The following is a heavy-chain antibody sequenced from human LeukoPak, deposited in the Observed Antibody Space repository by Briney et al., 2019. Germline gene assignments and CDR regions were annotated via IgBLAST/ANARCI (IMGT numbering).Heavy chain of an antibody. D-gene: IGHD6-19*01. CDR1: GFKFSSYG. CDR2: IWYDGRDS. V-gene: IGHV3-33*01. Sequence: GGSLRLSCAASGFKFSSYGMHWVRQAPGKGLEWVATIWYDGRDSKYAYSVKDQFTISRDNSRNTLYLQMNSLRAEDTALYYCATPISIGVAPGGYWGQGTLVTVSS. J-gene: IGHJ4*02. CDR3: ATPISIGVAPGGY.